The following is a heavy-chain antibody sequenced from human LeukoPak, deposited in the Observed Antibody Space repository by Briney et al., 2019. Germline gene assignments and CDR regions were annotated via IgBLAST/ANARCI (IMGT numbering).Heavy chain of an antibody. CDR1: GYTFTSYG. CDR2: IGAYNGNT. CDR3: ARDHGIAAAGKETYYYYYYYMDV. J-gene: IGHJ6*03. V-gene: IGHV1-18*01. D-gene: IGHD6-13*01. Sequence: ASVKVSCKASGYTFTSYGISWVRQAPGQGLEWMGWIGAYNGNTNYAQKLQGRVTMTTDTSTSTAYMELRSLRSDDTAVYYCARDHGIAAAGKETYYYYYYYMDVWGKGTTVTVSS.